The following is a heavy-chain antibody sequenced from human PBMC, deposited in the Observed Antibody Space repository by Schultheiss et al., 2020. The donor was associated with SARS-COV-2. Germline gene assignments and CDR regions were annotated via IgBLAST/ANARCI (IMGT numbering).Heavy chain of an antibody. D-gene: IGHD2-2*01. J-gene: IGHJ6*03. CDR2: VSGSGGST. V-gene: IGHV3-23*01. CDR3: AKHYCSSTSCYAEGNYYYYMEV. CDR1: GFTFSNSI. Sequence: GGSLRLSCAASGFTFSNSIMNWVRQAPGKGLEWVSVVSGSGGSTYYADSVKGRFTISRDNSKNTLYLQINSLRAEDTAVYYCAKHYCSSTSCYAEGNYYYYMEVWGKGTTVTVSS.